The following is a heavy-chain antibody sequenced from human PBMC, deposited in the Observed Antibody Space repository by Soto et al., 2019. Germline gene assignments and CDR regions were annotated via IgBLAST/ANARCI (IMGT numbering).Heavy chain of an antibody. D-gene: IGHD1-26*01. CDR2: IYWDDDK. CDR3: AHRRVGVGAIAY. J-gene: IGHJ4*02. CDR1: GFSLSTSGVG. V-gene: IGHV2-5*02. Sequence: QITLKESGPTLVKPTQTLTLTCTFSGFSLSTSGVGVGWIRQPPGKALEWLALIYWDDDKSHIPSRKSRLTITQDPSKNKVVLTMTTLDPVETATYYCAHRRVGVGAIAYWGQGTLVTVSS.